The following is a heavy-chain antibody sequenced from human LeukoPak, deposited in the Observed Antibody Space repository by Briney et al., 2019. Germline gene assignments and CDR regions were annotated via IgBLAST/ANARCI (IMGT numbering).Heavy chain of an antibody. D-gene: IGHD2-15*01. V-gene: IGHV4-39*01. CDR3: ARRVVVVAATLNWFDP. J-gene: IGHJ5*02. CDR1: GGSISSSSYY. CDR2: IYYSGST. Sequence: SETLSLTCTVSGGSISSSSYYWGWIRQPPGKGLEWIGSIYYSGSTYYNPSLKSRVTISVDTSKNQFSLKLSSVTAADTAVHYCARRVVVVAATLNWFDPWGQGTLVTVSS.